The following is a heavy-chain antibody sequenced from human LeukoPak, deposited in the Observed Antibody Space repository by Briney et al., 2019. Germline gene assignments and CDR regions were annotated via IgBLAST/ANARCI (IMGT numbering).Heavy chain of an antibody. CDR3: ARDHTVTTLAAMDV. CDR2: IIPIFGTA. J-gene: IGHJ6*03. D-gene: IGHD4-17*01. CDR1: GGTFSSYA. V-gene: IGHV1-69*06. Sequence: SVKVSCKASGGTFSSYAISWVRQAPGQGLEWMGGIIPIFGTANYAQKFQGRVTITADKSTSTAYMELSSLRSEDTAVYYCARDHTVTTLAAMDVWGKGTTVTVSS.